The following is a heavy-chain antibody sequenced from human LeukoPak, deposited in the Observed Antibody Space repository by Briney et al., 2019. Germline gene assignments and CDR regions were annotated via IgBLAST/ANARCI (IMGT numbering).Heavy chain of an antibody. CDR3: AKDLIFQGPMDV. Sequence: GGSLRLSCAASGFTYSSYAMSWVRQAPGKGLEWVSAISGSGDSTYYADSVKGRFTISRDNSKNTLYLQMNSLRAEDTAVYYCAKDLIFQGPMDVWGKGTTVTVSS. D-gene: IGHD3-3*02. CDR1: GFTYSSYA. J-gene: IGHJ6*03. V-gene: IGHV3-23*01. CDR2: ISGSGDST.